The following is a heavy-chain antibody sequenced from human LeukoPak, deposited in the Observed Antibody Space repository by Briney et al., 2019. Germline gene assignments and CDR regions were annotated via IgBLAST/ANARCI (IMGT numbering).Heavy chain of an antibody. D-gene: IGHD3-10*01. CDR2: ISFSSSYT. CDR1: GFTFSSYS. CDR3: ARDRFYYGSGSYYTDAFDI. V-gene: IGHV3-21*01. Sequence: GGSLRLSCAASGFTFSSYSMNWVRQAPGKGLEWVSSISFSSSYTYYADSVKGRFTICRDNPQNSLYLQMHSLRAEDTAVYYCARDRFYYGSGSYYTDAFDIWGQGTMVTVSS. J-gene: IGHJ3*02.